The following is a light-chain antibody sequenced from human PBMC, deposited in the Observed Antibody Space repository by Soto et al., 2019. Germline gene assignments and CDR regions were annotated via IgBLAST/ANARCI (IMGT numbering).Light chain of an antibody. CDR1: RGICYA. CDR3: QKYDSAPT. Sequence: DIQMTQPPSSLSASVGGRVTITCRPSRGICYALAWYQQKPGTGPKLLIHSAFTLQSGVPSGFSGSGSGTDFTLTICSLQPEDVASYYCQKYDSAPTFGPGTKVDNK. J-gene: IGKJ1*01. CDR2: SAF. V-gene: IGKV1-27*01.